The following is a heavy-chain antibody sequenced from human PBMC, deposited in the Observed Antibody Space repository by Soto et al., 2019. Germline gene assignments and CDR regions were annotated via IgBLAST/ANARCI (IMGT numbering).Heavy chain of an antibody. J-gene: IGHJ6*02. V-gene: IGHV1-69*01. Sequence: QVQLVQSGAEVKKPGSSVKVSCKASGGTFTGNPISWVRQAPGRGLEWMGGIIPMFGTTNYAQKFQGRVTITAGESTTTAYMELNSLRSEDTAVYYCARENSIASLSYYYGMEVWGQGTTVTVSS. CDR1: GGTFTGNP. CDR3: ARENSIASLSYYYGMEV. D-gene: IGHD6-6*01. CDR2: IIPMFGTT.